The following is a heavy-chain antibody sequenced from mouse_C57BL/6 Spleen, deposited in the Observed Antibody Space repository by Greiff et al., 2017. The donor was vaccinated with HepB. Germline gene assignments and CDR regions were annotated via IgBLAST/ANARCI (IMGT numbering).Heavy chain of an antibody. CDR3: ARDQGNYDDDGDWYFDV. CDR2: INYDGSST. D-gene: IGHD2-4*01. J-gene: IGHJ1*03. V-gene: IGHV5-16*01. Sequence: EVKLVESEGGLVQPGSSMKLSCTASGFTFSDYYMAWVRQVPEKGLEWVANINYDGSSTYYLDSLKSRFIISRDNAKNILYLQMSSLKSEDTATYYCARDQGNYDDDGDWYFDVWGTGTTVTVSS. CDR1: GFTFSDYY.